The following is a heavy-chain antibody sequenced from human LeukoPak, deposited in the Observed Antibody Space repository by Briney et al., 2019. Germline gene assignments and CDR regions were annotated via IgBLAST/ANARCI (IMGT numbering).Heavy chain of an antibody. J-gene: IGHJ4*02. CDR2: ISYDGSNK. V-gene: IGHV3-30-3*01. CDR1: GFTFSSYA. CDR3: ATGAGLLWFGELSLDY. D-gene: IGHD3-10*01. Sequence: GGSLRLSCAASGFTFSSYAMHWVRQAPGKGLEWVAVISYDGSNKYYADSVKGRFTISRDNSKNTLYLQMNSLRAEDTAVYYCATGAGLLWFGELSLDYWGQGTLVTVSS.